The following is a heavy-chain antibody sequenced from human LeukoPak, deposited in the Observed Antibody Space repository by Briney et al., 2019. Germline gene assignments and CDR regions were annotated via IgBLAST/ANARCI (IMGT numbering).Heavy chain of an antibody. D-gene: IGHD4-17*01. V-gene: IGHV3-23*01. CDR1: GFTFSSYA. CDR3: ARDLGGDYVGIY. CDR2: ISGSGGST. Sequence: PGGSLRLSCAASGFTFSSYAMSWVRQAPGKGLEWVSAISGSGGSTYYADSVKGRFTISRDNSKNTLYLQMNSLRAEDTAVYYCARDLGGDYVGIYWGQGTLVTVSS. J-gene: IGHJ4*02.